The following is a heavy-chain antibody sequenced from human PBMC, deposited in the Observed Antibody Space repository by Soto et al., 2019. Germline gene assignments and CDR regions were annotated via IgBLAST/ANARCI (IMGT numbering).Heavy chain of an antibody. CDR1: GGSISSGGYS. CDR2: IYHSGNT. V-gene: IGHV4-30-2*01. J-gene: IGHJ5*02. Sequence: QLQLQESGSGLVKPSQTLSLTCAVSGGSISSGGYSWSWIRQTPGKGLEWIGYIYHSGNTYYNPSLKGRFSVSVDRSNNRVSLNPSAVTAADTAVYYCARVPPPWGQGTLVTVSS. CDR3: ARVPPP.